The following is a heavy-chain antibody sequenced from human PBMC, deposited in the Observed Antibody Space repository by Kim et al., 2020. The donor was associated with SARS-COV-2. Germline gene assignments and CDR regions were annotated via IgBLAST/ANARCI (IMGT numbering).Heavy chain of an antibody. CDR3: VRVAGDSAPYPYYFDS. V-gene: IGHV4-30-4*01. CDR1: GASMTSGDYY. J-gene: IGHJ4*02. Sequence: SETLSLTCTVSGASMTSGDYYWSWIRQPPGKGLEWLGRISNSGTTYYNPFLESRLIISLDTSKNQFSLKLTSETAADTAVYYCVRVAGDSAPYPYYFDSWGQGTLVTVSS. D-gene: IGHD3-16*01. CDR2: ISNSGTT.